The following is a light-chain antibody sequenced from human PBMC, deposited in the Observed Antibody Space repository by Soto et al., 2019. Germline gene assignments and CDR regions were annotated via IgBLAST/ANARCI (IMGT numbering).Light chain of an antibody. CDR1: SSDVGSYNY. Sequence: QSALTQPASVSGSPGQSIAISCTGTSSDVGSYNYVSWYQQHPGKAPKLMIYDVSNRPSGVSDRFSGSKSGNTASLTISGLQAEDEADHFCNSYTSSSTYVFGTGTKLTVL. CDR2: DVS. J-gene: IGLJ1*01. CDR3: NSYTSSSTYV. V-gene: IGLV2-14*03.